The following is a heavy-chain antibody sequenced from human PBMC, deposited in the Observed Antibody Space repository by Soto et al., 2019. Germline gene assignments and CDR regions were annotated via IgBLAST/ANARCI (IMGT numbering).Heavy chain of an antibody. Sequence: GGSLRLSCAASGFTFTIAWINWVRQAQGKGLEWVGRIKSKTDGGTTDYAEPVKGRFAISRDDSNNMVYLQMNSLKIEDTAVYYCTTDSYSTIIIVRFDYWGHGTLVTVSS. CDR1: GFTFTIAW. D-gene: IGHD3-22*01. CDR2: IKSKTDGGTT. CDR3: TTDSYSTIIIVRFDY. V-gene: IGHV3-15*07. J-gene: IGHJ4*01.